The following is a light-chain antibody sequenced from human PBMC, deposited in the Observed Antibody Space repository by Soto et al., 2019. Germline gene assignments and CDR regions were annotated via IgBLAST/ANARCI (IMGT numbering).Light chain of an antibody. CDR2: GAS. CDR3: QQYGISPSWT. Sequence: TQSPSSLSASVGDRVTITCLASQSVGSNLAWYQQKPGQAPRLLIYGASSRATGIPDRFSGSGSGTDFTLTISRLEPEDFAVYYCQQYGISPSWTFGQGTKVDIK. V-gene: IGKV3-20*01. J-gene: IGKJ1*01. CDR1: QSVGSN.